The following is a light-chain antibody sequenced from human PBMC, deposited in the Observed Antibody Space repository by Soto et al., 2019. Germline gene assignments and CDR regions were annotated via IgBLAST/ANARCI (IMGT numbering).Light chain of an antibody. CDR3: QQRSNWPRYT. J-gene: IGKJ2*01. CDR1: QSVSSY. Sequence: EIVLTQSPATLSLSPGERATLSCRASQSVSSYLAWYQQKPGQAPRLVIHDASNRADGIPARFSGSGSGTDFTLTISSLEPEDFAVYYCQQRSNWPRYTFGQGTKLEIK. V-gene: IGKV3-11*01. CDR2: DAS.